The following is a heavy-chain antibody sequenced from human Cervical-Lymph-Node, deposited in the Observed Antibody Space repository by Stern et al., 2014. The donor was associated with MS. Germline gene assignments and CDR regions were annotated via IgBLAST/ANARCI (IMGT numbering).Heavy chain of an antibody. CDR1: GFTVSSNY. V-gene: IGHV3-53*01. Sequence: VQLVESGGGLIQPGGSLRLSCAPSGFTVSSNYMSWVRQAPGRGLEWVSIIFSGGATAYAVSVKGRFTISRDNSRNTLYLQMNSLRAEDTAFYYCARVPPGYGSNSFFDYWGQGNLVTVSS. CDR3: ARVPPGYGSNSFFDY. CDR2: IFSGGAT. D-gene: IGHD4-23*01. J-gene: IGHJ4*02.